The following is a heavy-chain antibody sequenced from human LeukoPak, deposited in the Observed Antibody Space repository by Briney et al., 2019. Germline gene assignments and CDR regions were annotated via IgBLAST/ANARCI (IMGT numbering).Heavy chain of an antibody. CDR2: IKKDGSEE. CDR1: GFTLNSYL. D-gene: IGHD1-14*01. J-gene: IGHJ3*01. Sequence: GGSLRLSCAASGFTLNSYLMSWVRQAPGRGLEWVANIKKDGSEENYLDSVRGRFTVSRDNAKNSLNLQMNSLRGEDTAVYYCARSNPNRNALDLWGQGTMVTISS. CDR3: ARSNPNRNALDL. V-gene: IGHV3-7*01.